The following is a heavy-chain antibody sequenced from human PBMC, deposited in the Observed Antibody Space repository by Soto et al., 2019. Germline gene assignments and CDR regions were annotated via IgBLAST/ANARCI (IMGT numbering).Heavy chain of an antibody. CDR1: SGSISSHGHA. J-gene: IGHJ6*02. V-gene: IGHV4-30-2*01. CDR2: IYYSGTA. CDR3: ARATFGVDVSMDV. Sequence: SETLSLTCAVFSGSISSHGHAWSWIRQPPGKGLEWIGYIYYSGTAYYNPSLKSRVTISADRSKNQFSLNLSSVTAADTAIYYCARATFGVDVSMDVWGPGATVTVSS. D-gene: IGHD3-3*01.